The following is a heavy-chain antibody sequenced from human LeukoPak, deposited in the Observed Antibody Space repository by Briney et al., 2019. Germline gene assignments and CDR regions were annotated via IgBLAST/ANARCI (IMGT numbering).Heavy chain of an antibody. CDR3: ASPIGGVAGLDAFDI. Sequence: ASVKVSCKASGGTFSSYAISWVRQAPGQGLEWMGGIIPIFGTANYAQKFQGRVTITTDESTSTAYMELSSLRSEDTAVYYCASPIGGVAGLDAFDIWGQGTMVTVSS. CDR1: GGTFSSYA. CDR2: IIPIFGTA. D-gene: IGHD6-19*01. V-gene: IGHV1-69*05. J-gene: IGHJ3*02.